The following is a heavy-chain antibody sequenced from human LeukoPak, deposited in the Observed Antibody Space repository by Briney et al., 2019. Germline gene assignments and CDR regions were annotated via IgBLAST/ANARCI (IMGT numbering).Heavy chain of an antibody. D-gene: IGHD6-19*01. J-gene: IGHJ4*02. V-gene: IGHV3-30*18. CDR2: ISYDGSNK. Sequence: GGSLRLSCAASGFTFSTFPMHWVRQAPGKGLEWVAVISYDGSNKYYPDSVKGRFTISRDNSKNTLYLQINSLRAEDTAVYYCAKSYDSGWYVSDYWGQGTLVTVSS. CDR3: AKSYDSGWYVSDY. CDR1: GFTFSTFP.